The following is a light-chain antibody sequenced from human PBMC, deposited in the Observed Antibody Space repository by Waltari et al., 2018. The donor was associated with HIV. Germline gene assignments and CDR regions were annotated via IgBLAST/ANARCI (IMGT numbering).Light chain of an antibody. CDR3: CSYAGSYTV. V-gene: IGLV2-11*01. CDR1: SIDVGGYNY. Sequence: QSALTQPRSVSGSPGQSATIPCTGTSIDVGGYNYVSWYQQYPGKAPKFMIYDVSKRPSGVPDRFSGSKSGNTASLTISGLQAEDEADYYCCSYAGSYTVFGGGTKLTVL. CDR2: DVS. J-gene: IGLJ2*01.